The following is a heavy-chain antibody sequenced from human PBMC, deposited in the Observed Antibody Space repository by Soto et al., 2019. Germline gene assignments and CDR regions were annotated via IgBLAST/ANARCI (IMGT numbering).Heavy chain of an antibody. CDR1: GGSFSSYY. D-gene: IGHD3-3*01. Sequence: SETLSLTCAVYGGSFSSYYWSWIRQPPGKGLEWIGYIYHSGSTYYNPSLKSRVTISVDTSKNQFSLKLSSVTAADTAVYYCARGGFTIFGVGKPDAFDIWGQGTMVTVSS. CDR3: ARGGFTIFGVGKPDAFDI. CDR2: IYHSGST. J-gene: IGHJ3*02. V-gene: IGHV4-34*09.